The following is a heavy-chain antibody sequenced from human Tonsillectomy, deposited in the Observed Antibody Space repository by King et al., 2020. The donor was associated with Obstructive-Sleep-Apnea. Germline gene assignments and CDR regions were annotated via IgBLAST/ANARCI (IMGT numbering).Heavy chain of an antibody. V-gene: IGHV4-59*01. CDR3: AREVTYYYGSGGYWFDP. D-gene: IGHD3-10*01. CDR2: IYYSGST. Sequence: VQLQESGPGLVKPSETLSLTCTVSGGSISSYYWSWIRQPPGKGLEWIGYIYYSGSTNYNPSLKSRVTISVDTSKNQFSLKLTSVTAADTALYYCAREVTYYYGSGGYWFDPWGQGTLVTVSS. CDR1: GGSISSYY. J-gene: IGHJ5*02.